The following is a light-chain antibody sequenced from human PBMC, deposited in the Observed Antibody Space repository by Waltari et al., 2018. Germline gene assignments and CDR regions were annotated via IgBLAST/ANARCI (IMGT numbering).Light chain of an antibody. CDR3: QAWGTGTKRM. J-gene: IGLJ3*02. Sequence: QVVLTQSPSAPASLGPSVKPTCTLTRAHTNYAIARHHPQPDNAPPFLTILNPYGTHQNRPATGPGFLMSLNSDGTHKKGDGIPDRFSGSSSGAERYLTIASLRSEDEADYYCQAWGTGTKRMFGGGTKLTVL. V-gene: IGLV4-69*01. CDR2: LNSDGTH. CDR1: RAHTNYA.